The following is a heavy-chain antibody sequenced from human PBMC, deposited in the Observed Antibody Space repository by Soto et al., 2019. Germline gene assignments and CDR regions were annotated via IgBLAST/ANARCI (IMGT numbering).Heavy chain of an antibody. Sequence: QVQLVQSGDEVKKPGASVKVSCKASGYIFVNYGIAWVRQAPGQGLEWMGWVSPYTGNTHSATKVQGRLTMTTDPASSTAGMDLGCLTSDGTAGYSYVMVDDYVTPTPQDAWAPGTTVTVSS. J-gene: IGHJ6*02. CDR3: VMVDDYVTPTPQDA. D-gene: IGHD3-16*01. CDR1: GYIFVNYG. V-gene: IGHV1-18*01. CDR2: VSPYTGNT.